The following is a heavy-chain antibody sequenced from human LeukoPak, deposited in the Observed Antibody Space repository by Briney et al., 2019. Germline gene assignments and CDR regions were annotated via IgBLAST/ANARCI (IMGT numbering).Heavy chain of an antibody. CDR3: AKDDSIRGVISY. CDR2: ISGSGGST. J-gene: IGHJ4*02. D-gene: IGHD3-10*01. CDR1: GFTFSSYA. V-gene: IGHV3-23*01. Sequence: AGGSLRLSCAASGFTFSSYAMSWVRQAPGKGLEWVSAISGSGGSTYYADSVKGRFTISRDNSKNTLYLQMNSLRAEDTAVYYCAKDDSIRGVISYWGQGTLVTVSP.